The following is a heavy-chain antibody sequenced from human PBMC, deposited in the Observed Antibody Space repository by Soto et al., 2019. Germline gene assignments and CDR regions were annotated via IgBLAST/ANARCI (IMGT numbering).Heavy chain of an antibody. CDR2: ISYDGSNK. J-gene: IGHJ4*02. V-gene: IGHV3-30*03. D-gene: IGHD6-19*01. CDR3: ARVLTDSNGWYNCDY. CDR1: GFTFSSYG. Sequence: GGSLRLSCAASGFTFSSYGMHWVRQAPGKGLEWVAVISYDGSNKYYADSVKGRFTISRDNSKNTLYLQMNSLRAEDTAVYYCARVLTDSNGWYNCDYWGQGALVTVSS.